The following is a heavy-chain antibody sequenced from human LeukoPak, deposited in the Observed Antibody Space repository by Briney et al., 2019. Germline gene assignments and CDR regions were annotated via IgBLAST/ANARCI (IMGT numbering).Heavy chain of an antibody. CDR3: SYGMDV. Sequence: ASVKVSCKASGHTFTNYDINWVRQATGQGLEWMGWMSPNSGITGYAQKFQGRVTMTRNTSISTVYMELSSLRSEDTAVYYCSYGMDVWGQGTTVTVSS. J-gene: IGHJ6*02. CDR1: GHTFTNYD. CDR2: MSPNSGIT. V-gene: IGHV1-8*01.